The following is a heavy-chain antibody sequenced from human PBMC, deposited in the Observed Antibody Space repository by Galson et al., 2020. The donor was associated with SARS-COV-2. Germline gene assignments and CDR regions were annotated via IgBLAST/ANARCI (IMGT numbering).Heavy chain of an antibody. V-gene: IGHV3-15*01. CDR3: ATDDAAAGSGEFDY. J-gene: IGHJ4*02. CDR2: VKSKTDGETT. Sequence: GGSLRLSCAASGFSFSDAWMSWVRQAPGQGLEWVGRVKSKTDGETTEYAASVKGRFTVSRDDSKNTLYLQMNSLKIEDTGVYYCATDDAAAGSGEFDYWGQGTLVTVSS. D-gene: IGHD3-10*01. CDR1: GFSFSDAW.